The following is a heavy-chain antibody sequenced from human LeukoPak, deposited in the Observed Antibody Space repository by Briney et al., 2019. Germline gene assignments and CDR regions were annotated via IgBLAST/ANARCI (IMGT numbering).Heavy chain of an antibody. CDR3: AGGNYYYGSGSYLNY. D-gene: IGHD3-10*01. CDR2: IYYSGST. V-gene: IGHV4-59*12. CDR1: GGSISSYY. J-gene: IGHJ4*02. Sequence: SETLSLTCTVSGGSISSYYWSWIRQPPGKGLEWIGYIYYSGSTNYNPSLKSRVTISVDTSKNQFSLKLSSVTAADTAVYYCAGGNYYYGSGSYLNYWGQGTLVTVSS.